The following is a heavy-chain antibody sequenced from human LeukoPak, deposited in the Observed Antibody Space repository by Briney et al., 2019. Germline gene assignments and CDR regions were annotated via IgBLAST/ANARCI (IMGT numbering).Heavy chain of an antibody. Sequence: GGSLRLSCAASGFTFSSYWMQWVRQAPGKGLVWVSRIDGDGSSTNYADSVKGRFTISRDNSKNTLYLQMNSLRVEDTAVYYCAKDLNRGNDWYFDLWGRGTLVTVSS. J-gene: IGHJ2*01. CDR3: AKDLNRGNDWYFDL. CDR2: IDGDGSST. V-gene: IGHV3-74*01. CDR1: GFTFSSYW. D-gene: IGHD2/OR15-2a*01.